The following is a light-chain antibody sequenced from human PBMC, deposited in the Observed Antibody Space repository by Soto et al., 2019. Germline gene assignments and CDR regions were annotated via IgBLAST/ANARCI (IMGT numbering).Light chain of an antibody. V-gene: IGKV1-5*01. CDR3: QQYNSYWT. Sequence: DIQITQSPSTLSASVGDIVTITCRASQSISSWLAWYQQKPGKAPKXLIYDASSLESGVPSRLSGSGSGTEFTLTISSLQPDDFATYYCQQYNSYWTFGQGTKVDIK. CDR2: DAS. J-gene: IGKJ1*01. CDR1: QSISSW.